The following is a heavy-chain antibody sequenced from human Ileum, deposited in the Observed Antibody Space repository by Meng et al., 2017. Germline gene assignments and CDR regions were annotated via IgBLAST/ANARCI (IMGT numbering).Heavy chain of an antibody. CDR2: VYFTGYT. J-gene: IGHJ4*02. V-gene: IGHV4-39*01. CDR1: GDSVRSGSYY. Sequence: QLQLQESGPGLVKPSETLSLTCTGSGDSVRSGSYYWVWIRQPPGKALEWIGAVYFTGYTYYGPSLTGRGTISVDTSRNQFSLKLNSVTAADTALYFCARHGHFTPDKYYFDYWGQGTLVTVSS. D-gene: IGHD3-3*02. CDR3: ARHGHFTPDKYYFDY.